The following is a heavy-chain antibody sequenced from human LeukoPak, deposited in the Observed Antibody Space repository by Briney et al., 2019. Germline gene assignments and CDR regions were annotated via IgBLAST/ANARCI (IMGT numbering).Heavy chain of an antibody. CDR1: GGSISSSNW. CDR2: IHDSGIT. CDR3: ARGGYMSNWFEH. J-gene: IGHJ5*02. Sequence: SETLSLTCAVSGGSISSSNWWSWVRQPPGKGLEWIGKIHDSGITNYNPSLKSRVTFSVDTSKKQFSLNPNSVTAADTAVYYCARGGYMSNWFEHWGQGTPVTVSS. D-gene: IGHD5-12*01. V-gene: IGHV4-4*02.